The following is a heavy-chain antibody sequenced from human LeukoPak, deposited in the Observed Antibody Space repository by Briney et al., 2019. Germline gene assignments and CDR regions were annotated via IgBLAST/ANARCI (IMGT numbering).Heavy chain of an antibody. Sequence: GGSLRLSCAASGFTFSRYSMNWVRQAPGKGLEWVSSISSSSSYIYYADSVKGRSTISRDNAKNSLYLQMNSLRAEDTAVYYCARGVNYYDSSGYLFDYWGQGTLVTVSS. J-gene: IGHJ4*02. D-gene: IGHD3-22*01. V-gene: IGHV3-21*01. CDR1: GFTFSRYS. CDR3: ARGVNYYDSSGYLFDY. CDR2: ISSSSSYI.